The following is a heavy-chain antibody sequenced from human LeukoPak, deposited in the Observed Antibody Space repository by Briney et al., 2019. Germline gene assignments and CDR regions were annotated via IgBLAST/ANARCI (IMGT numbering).Heavy chain of an antibody. D-gene: IGHD3-10*01. CDR3: ARGSPGSYCNSDY. Sequence: SETLSLTCTVSGGSISSYYWSWIRQPPGKGLEWIGYIYYSGSTNYNPSLKSRVTISVDTSKNQFSLKLSSVTAADTAVYYCARGSPGSYCNSDYWGQGTLVTVSS. J-gene: IGHJ4*02. CDR2: IYYSGST. CDR1: GGSISSYY. V-gene: IGHV4-59*01.